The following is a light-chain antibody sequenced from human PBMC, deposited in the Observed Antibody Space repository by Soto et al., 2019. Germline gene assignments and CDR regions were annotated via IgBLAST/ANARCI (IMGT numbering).Light chain of an antibody. Sequence: QSVLTQPPSASGTPGQRVTISCSGSSSNIGNKYVDCYQQVPGTAPKLLIYGNDQRPSGVPDRFSGSKSGTSASLAISGLRSEDEADYSCAAWDASLNVVFGGGTKLTVL. CDR2: GND. J-gene: IGLJ2*01. CDR3: AAWDASLNVV. CDR1: SSNIGNKY. V-gene: IGLV1-47*01.